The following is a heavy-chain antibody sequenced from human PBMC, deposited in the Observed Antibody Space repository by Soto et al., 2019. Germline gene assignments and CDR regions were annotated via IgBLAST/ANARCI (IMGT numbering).Heavy chain of an antibody. D-gene: IGHD3-16*01. Sequence: SLRLSCAASGFTFNSYAMSWVRQAPGKGLEWVSSISGGGGTTYYADSVKGRFTISRDNSKNTLYLQMNSLRAEDTAIYYCAKDLGGYLFDPWGQGTLVTVSS. V-gene: IGHV3-23*01. CDR2: ISGGGGTT. CDR1: GFTFNSYA. J-gene: IGHJ5*02. CDR3: AKDLGGYLFDP.